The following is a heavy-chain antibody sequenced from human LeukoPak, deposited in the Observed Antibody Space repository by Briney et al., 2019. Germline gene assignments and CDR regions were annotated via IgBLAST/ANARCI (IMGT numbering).Heavy chain of an antibody. D-gene: IGHD3-22*01. CDR2: IKHDGSED. Sequence: GGSLRLSCAASGFTFSNYWMTWVRQAPGKGLEWVANIKHDGSEDYYLDSVKGRFTISRDNAKSSMWLQMNSLRAEDTAVYYCARDQVVVIRGYFDYWGQGTLVTVSS. V-gene: IGHV3-7*01. CDR3: ARDQVVVIRGYFDY. CDR1: GFTFSNYW. J-gene: IGHJ4*02.